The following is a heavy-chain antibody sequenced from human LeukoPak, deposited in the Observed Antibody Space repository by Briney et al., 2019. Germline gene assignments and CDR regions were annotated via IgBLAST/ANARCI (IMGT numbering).Heavy chain of an antibody. V-gene: IGHV3-21*01. CDR1: GFTFSNYS. J-gene: IGHJ5*02. Sequence: GGSLRLSCAASGFTFSNYSMNWVRQAPGKGLEWVSSISSSSSYIYYADSVKGRFTISRDNAKNSLYLQMNSLRAEDTAVYYCARDVIAVAGTSWFDPWGQGTLVTVSS. D-gene: IGHD6-19*01. CDR2: ISSSSSYI. CDR3: ARDVIAVAGTSWFDP.